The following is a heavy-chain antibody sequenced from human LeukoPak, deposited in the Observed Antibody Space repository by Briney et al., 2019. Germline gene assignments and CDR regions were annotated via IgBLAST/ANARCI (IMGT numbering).Heavy chain of an antibody. V-gene: IGHV4-34*01. D-gene: IGHD6-25*01. Sequence: SETLSLTCAVYGGSFSGYYWSWIRQPPGKGLEWIGEINHSGSTKYNPSLKSRVTISVDTSKNQFSLKLSSVTAADTAVYYCARAFRYSCGWRRVGWFDPWGQGTLVTVSS. CDR1: GGSFSGYY. CDR2: INHSGST. J-gene: IGHJ5*02. CDR3: ARAFRYSCGWRRVGWFDP.